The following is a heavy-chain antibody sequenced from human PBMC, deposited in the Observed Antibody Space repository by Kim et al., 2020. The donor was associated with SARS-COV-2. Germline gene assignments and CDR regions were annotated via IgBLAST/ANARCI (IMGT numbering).Heavy chain of an antibody. CDR2: INHSGST. D-gene: IGHD3-16*02. V-gene: IGHV4-34*01. J-gene: IGHJ4*02. CDR3: ARGLTDPDYVWGSYRPPYYFDY. Sequence: SETLSLTCAVYGGSFSGYYWSWIRQPPGKGLEWIGEINHSGSTNYNPSLKSRVTISVDTSKNQFSLKLSSVTAADTAVYYCARGLTDPDYVWGSYRPPYYFDYWGQGTLVTVSS. CDR1: GGSFSGYY.